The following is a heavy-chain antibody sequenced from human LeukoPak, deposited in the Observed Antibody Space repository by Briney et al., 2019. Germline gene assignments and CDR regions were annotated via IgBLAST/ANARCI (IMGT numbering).Heavy chain of an antibody. Sequence: GGSLRLSCVVSGFTFSNYWMTWVRQAPGKGLEWVANIQQDGSEKYYVDSVKGRFTIFRDNAKNSVFLQMNTLRAEDTAVYYCARFGYSHGYGWGGGYYYYYMDVWGKGTTVTVSS. CDR1: GFTFSNYW. V-gene: IGHV3-7*01. J-gene: IGHJ6*03. CDR2: IQQDGSEK. D-gene: IGHD5-18*01. CDR3: ARFGYSHGYGWGGGYYYYYMDV.